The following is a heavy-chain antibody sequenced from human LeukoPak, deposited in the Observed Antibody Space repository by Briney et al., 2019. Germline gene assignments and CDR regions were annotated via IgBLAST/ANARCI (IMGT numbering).Heavy chain of an antibody. CDR2: IYYSGST. D-gene: IGHD6-13*01. Sequence: KASETLSLTCTVSGGSISSYYWSWIRQPPGKGLEWIGYIYYSGSTNYNPSLKSRVTISVDTSKNQFSLKLSSVTAADTAVYYCAKESGSWYYFDYWGQGTLVTVSS. J-gene: IGHJ4*02. V-gene: IGHV4-59*12. CDR3: AKESGSWYYFDY. CDR1: GGSISSYY.